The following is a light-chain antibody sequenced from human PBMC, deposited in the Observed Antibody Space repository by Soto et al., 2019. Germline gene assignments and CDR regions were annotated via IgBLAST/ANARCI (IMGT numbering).Light chain of an antibody. J-gene: IGLJ2*01. CDR1: SSDVGGYNY. CDR2: EVS. V-gene: IGLV2-8*01. CDR3: SSYAGSNNLV. Sequence: QSVLTQPPSASESPGQSVTISCTGTSSDVGGYNYVSWYQQHPGKAPKLMIYEVSKRPSGVPDRFSGSKSGNTASLTVSGLQAEDEADYYCSSYAGSNNLVFGGGTK.